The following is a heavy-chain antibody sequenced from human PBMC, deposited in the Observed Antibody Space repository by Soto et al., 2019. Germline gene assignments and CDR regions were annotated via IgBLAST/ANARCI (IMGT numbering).Heavy chain of an antibody. Sequence: QVQLVQSGAEMKKPGASVKVSCEASRFTFTAYYIHWVRQAPGQGLEWMGWIKPNGGGTNYAQQFQGRVTMTRDTSINTAYMERTRLASDDTAVYYCARAVHTKVQGVRFRVDQGGQGTLVTVSS. D-gene: IGHD3-10*01. J-gene: IGHJ4*02. CDR1: RFTFTAYY. CDR2: IKPNGGGT. V-gene: IGHV1-2*02. CDR3: ARAVHTKVQGVRFRVDQ.